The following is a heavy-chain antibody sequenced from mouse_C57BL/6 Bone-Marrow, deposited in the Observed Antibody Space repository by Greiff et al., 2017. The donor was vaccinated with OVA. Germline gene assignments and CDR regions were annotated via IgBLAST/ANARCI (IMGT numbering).Heavy chain of an antibody. D-gene: IGHD2-4*01. J-gene: IGHJ1*03. Sequence: QVQLQQPGAELVKPGASVKLSCKASGYTFTSYWMHWVKQRPGQGLEWIGMIHPNSGSTNYNEKFKSKATLTVDKSSSTAYMQLSSLTSEDSAVYYCAREVMITNWYFDVWGTGTTVTVSS. CDR1: GYTFTSYW. CDR3: AREVMITNWYFDV. V-gene: IGHV1-64*01. CDR2: IHPNSGST.